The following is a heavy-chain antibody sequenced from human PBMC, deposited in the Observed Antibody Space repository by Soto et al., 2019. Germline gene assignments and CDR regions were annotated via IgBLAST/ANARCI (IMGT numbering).Heavy chain of an antibody. CDR1: SDSISSSCW. Sequence: QVQLQESGPGLVKPSGTLSLTCAVSSDSISSSCWWSWVRQSPGKGLEWIGEISYSGSTNYNPSLKSRVTISVDRSKNQFSLKLSSVTAADTAVYYCARTRGLLTYYYYMDVWGKGTTVTVSS. D-gene: IGHD4-17*01. CDR3: ARTRGLLTYYYYMDV. J-gene: IGHJ6*03. V-gene: IGHV4-4*02. CDR2: ISYSGST.